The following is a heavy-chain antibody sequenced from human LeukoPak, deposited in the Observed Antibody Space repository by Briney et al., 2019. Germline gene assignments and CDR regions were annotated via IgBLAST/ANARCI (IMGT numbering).Heavy chain of an antibody. J-gene: IGHJ5*02. CDR2: IYHSGST. CDR3: ARVGGYCSGGSCYLIDWFDP. Sequence: SETLSLTCTVSGYSISSGYYWGWIRQPPGKGLEWIGSIYHSGSTYYNPSLKSRVTISVDTSKNQFSLKLSSVTAADTAVYYCARVGGYCSGGSCYLIDWFDPWGQGTLVTVSS. D-gene: IGHD2-15*01. V-gene: IGHV4-38-2*02. CDR1: GYSISSGYY.